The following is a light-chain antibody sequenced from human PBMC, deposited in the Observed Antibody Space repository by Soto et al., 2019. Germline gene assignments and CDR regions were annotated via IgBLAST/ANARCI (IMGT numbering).Light chain of an antibody. V-gene: IGLV1-40*01. Sequence: QAVVTQPPSVSGAPGQRVTISCTGSSSNIGAGYDVHWYQQLPGTAPKLLIYGNSNRPSGVPDRFSGSKSGTSASLAITGLQAADEADYDGQSYDIRLSGSVFGGGTKLTVL. J-gene: IGLJ3*02. CDR2: GNS. CDR3: QSYDIRLSGSV. CDR1: SSNIGAGYD.